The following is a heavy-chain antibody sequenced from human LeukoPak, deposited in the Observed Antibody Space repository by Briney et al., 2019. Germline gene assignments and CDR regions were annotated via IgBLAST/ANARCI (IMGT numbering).Heavy chain of an antibody. CDR1: GFTFNNFW. Sequence: GGSLRLSCAASGFTFNNFWMNWFRQAPGKGLGWVANIKLDGSEKCVDSVKGRFTISRDNAKNSLYLQMNSLRVEDTAVYYCAREASSLFNWGQGTLVTVSS. V-gene: IGHV3-7*01. D-gene: IGHD2-21*01. J-gene: IGHJ4*02. CDR2: IKLDGSEK. CDR3: AREASSLFN.